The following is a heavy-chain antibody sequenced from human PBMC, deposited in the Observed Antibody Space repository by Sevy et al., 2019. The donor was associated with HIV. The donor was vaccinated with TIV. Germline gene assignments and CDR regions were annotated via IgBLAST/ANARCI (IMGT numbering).Heavy chain of an antibody. CDR1: GFTFSTYA. V-gene: IGHV3-23*01. D-gene: IGHD6-13*01. CDR2: ISGSGVIT. J-gene: IGHJ6*03. Sequence: GGSLRLSCAASGFTFSTYAMSWVRQAPGKGLEWVSGISGSGVITYYADSVKGRFTISRDTSKNTLYLQMNSLRDEDTAVYYCVKAEVGSSSWSQKDYYMDVWGKGTTVTVSS. CDR3: VKAEVGSSSWSQKDYYMDV.